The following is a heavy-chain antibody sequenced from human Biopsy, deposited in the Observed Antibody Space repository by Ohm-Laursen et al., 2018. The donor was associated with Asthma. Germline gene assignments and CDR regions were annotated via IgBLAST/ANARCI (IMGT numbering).Heavy chain of an antibody. CDR3: ARMITMIQAANYYSYAMDV. CDR1: GDSINSGGYS. V-gene: IGHV4-30-2*01. CDR2: LFYSGAT. Sequence: TLSLTCVVSGDSINSGGYSWNWIRQPPGKGLGGIGYLFYSGATPYNPSLKSRVTISVDRSKRQFSLKVNSVTAADTAVYYCARMITMIQAANYYSYAMDVWGQGTTVTVSS. D-gene: IGHD3-22*01. J-gene: IGHJ6*02.